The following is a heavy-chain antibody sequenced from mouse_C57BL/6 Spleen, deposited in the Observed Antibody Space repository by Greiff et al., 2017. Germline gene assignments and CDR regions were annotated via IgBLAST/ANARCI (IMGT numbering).Heavy chain of an antibody. Sequence: QVTLKESGPELVKPGASVKISCKASGYAFSSSWMNWVKQRPGKGLEWIGRIYPGDGDTNYNGKFKGKATLTADKSSSTAYMQLSILTSEDSAVYFCASPIYYEYDYAMDYWGQGTSVTVSS. CDR1: GYAFSSSW. CDR2: IYPGDGDT. D-gene: IGHD2-4*01. J-gene: IGHJ4*01. V-gene: IGHV1-82*01. CDR3: ASPIYYEYDYAMDY.